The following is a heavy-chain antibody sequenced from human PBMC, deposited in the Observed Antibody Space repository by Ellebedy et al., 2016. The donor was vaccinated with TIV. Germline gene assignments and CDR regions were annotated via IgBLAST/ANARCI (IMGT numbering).Heavy chain of an antibody. J-gene: IGHJ5*02. D-gene: IGHD2-2*01. V-gene: IGHV3-64D*06. Sequence: GESLKISCSASGFTFSSYVMHWVRQAPGQGLEYVSGISSNGGSTNSADSVKGRFTISRDNSKNTLYLQMSSLRVEDTAVYYCVKEGVGYCSSASCYRWFDPWGQGTLVTVSS. CDR1: GFTFSSYV. CDR3: VKEGVGYCSSASCYRWFDP. CDR2: ISSNGGST.